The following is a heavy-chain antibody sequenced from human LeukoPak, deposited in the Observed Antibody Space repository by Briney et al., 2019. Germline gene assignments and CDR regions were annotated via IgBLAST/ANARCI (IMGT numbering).Heavy chain of an antibody. D-gene: IGHD3-10*01. CDR3: ARVKSRGNYYYYYGMDV. J-gene: IGHJ6*02. V-gene: IGHV3-30-3*01. Sequence: GGSLRLSCAASGFTFSSYAMHWVRQAPGKGLEWVAVISYDGSNKYYADSVKGRFTTSRDNSKNTLYLQMNSLRAEDTAVYYCARVKSRGNYYYYYGMDVWGQGTTVTVSS. CDR1: GFTFSSYA. CDR2: ISYDGSNK.